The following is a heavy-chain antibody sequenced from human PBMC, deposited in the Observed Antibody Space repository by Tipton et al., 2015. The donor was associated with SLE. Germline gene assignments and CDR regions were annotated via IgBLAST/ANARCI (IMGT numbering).Heavy chain of an antibody. J-gene: IGHJ4*02. CDR2: INHSGST. Sequence: TLSLTCAVYGGSFSGYYWSWIRQPPGKGLEWIGEINHSGSTNYNPSLKSRVTISVDTSKNQFSLKLSSVTAADTAVYYCARSGHFLPGYSSGFDYWGQGTLVTGSS. CDR3: ARSGHFLPGYSSGFDY. CDR1: GGSFSGYY. D-gene: IGHD6-19*01. V-gene: IGHV4-34*01.